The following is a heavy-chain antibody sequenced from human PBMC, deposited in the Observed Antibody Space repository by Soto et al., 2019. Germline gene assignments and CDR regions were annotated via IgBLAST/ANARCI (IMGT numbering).Heavy chain of an antibody. CDR3: ATMVGGLWWWPEI. J-gene: IGHJ3*02. V-gene: IGHV1-24*01. CDR1: VYTLTELS. Sequence: ASVKVSCKVSVYTLTELSMHWVRQAPGKGLEWMGGFDPEDGETIYAQKFQGRVTMTEDTSTDTAYMELSSLRSEDTAVYYCATMVGGLWWWPEIWGQGTMVTVSS. CDR2: FDPEDGET. D-gene: IGHD2-21*01.